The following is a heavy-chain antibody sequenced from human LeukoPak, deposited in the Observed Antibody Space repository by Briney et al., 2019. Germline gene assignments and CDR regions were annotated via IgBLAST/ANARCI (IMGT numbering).Heavy chain of an antibody. CDR1: GFTFSSYA. CDR2: ISSSSSYI. V-gene: IGHV3-21*01. D-gene: IGHD1-26*01. Sequence: GGSLRLSCAASGFTFSSYAMSWVRQAPGKGLEWVSSISSSSSYIYYADSVKGRFTISRDNAKNSLYLQMNSLRAEDTAVYYCARWISGSSYFDYWGQGTLVTVSS. J-gene: IGHJ4*02. CDR3: ARWISGSSYFDY.